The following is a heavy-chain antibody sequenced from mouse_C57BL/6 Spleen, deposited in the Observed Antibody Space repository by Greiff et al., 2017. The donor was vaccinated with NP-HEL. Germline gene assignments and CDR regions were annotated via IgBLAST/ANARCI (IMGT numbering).Heavy chain of an antibody. J-gene: IGHJ2*01. CDR2: ISGGGGNT. D-gene: IGHD1-1*01. V-gene: IGHV5-9*01. CDR3: ARQNYYGRYFDY. Sequence: DVMLVESGGGLVKPGGSLKLSCAASGFTFSSYTMSWVRQTPEKRLEWVATISGGGGNTYYPDSVKGRFTISRDNAKNTLYLQMSSLRSEDTALYYCARQNYYGRYFDYWGQGTTLTVSS. CDR1: GFTFSSYT.